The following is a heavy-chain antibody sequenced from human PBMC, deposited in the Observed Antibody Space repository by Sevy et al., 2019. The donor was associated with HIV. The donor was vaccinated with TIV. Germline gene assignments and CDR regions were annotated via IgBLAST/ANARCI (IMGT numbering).Heavy chain of an antibody. CDR1: GYSFTSYW. CDR2: IYPGDSDT. CDR3: ARHGHDILTGYPNVFDY. J-gene: IGHJ4*02. Sequence: GESLKISCKGSGYSFTSYWIGWVRQMPGKGLEWMGIIYPGDSDTRYNPSFQGQVTISADKSISTAYLQWSSLKASDTAMYYCARHGHDILTGYPNVFDYWGQGTLVTVSS. V-gene: IGHV5-51*01. D-gene: IGHD3-9*01.